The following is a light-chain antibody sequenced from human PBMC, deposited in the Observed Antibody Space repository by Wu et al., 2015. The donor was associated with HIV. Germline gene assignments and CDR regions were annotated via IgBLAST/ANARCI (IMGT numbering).Light chain of an antibody. CDR2: GAS. V-gene: IGKV1-39*01. CDR1: QHISTF. Sequence: DIQLTQSPSSLSASAGDRVTITCRASQHISTFLHWYQQRPGKXPKLLIYGASNLQSGVPPRFSGSGSGTDFTLTINSLQPEDFTTYYCQQSDSDILTFGGGTKVEI. CDR3: QQSDSDILT. J-gene: IGKJ4*01.